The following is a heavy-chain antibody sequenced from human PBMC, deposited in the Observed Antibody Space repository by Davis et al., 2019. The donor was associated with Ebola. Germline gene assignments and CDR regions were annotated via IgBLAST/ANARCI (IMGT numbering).Heavy chain of an antibody. CDR2: INHSGST. Sequence: MPSETLSLTCAVYGGSFSGYYWSWIRQPPGKGLEWIGEINHSGSTNYNPSLKSRVTISVDTSKNQFSLKLSSVTAADTAVYYCARVIANHYYYYGMDVWGQGTTVTVSS. D-gene: IGHD2-21*01. CDR3: ARVIANHYYYYGMDV. CDR1: GGSFSGYY. V-gene: IGHV4-34*01. J-gene: IGHJ6*02.